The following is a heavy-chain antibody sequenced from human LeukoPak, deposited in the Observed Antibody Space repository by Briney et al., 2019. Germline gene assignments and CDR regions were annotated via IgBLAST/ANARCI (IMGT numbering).Heavy chain of an antibody. D-gene: IGHD3-16*02. Sequence: ASVKVSCKASGYTFTGYSIHWVRQAPGQRLEWVGWFNPNSGGTNYAQKFQGRVTMTRDTSISTAYMELSRLRSDDTAVYYCARVRLRLGELSLPDYWGQGTLVTVSS. J-gene: IGHJ4*02. V-gene: IGHV1-2*02. CDR2: FNPNSGGT. CDR3: ARVRLRLGELSLPDY. CDR1: GYTFTGYS.